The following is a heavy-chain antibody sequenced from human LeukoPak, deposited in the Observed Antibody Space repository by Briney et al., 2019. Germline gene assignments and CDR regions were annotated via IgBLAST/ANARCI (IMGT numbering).Heavy chain of an antibody. CDR1: GFTFSNYA. V-gene: IGHV3-15*01. J-gene: IGHJ3*02. Sequence: GGSLRLSCAASGFTFSNYAMSWVRQAPGKGLEWVGRIKSKTDGGTTDYAAPVKGRFTISRDDSKNTLYLQMNSLKTEDTAVYYCTTGTRLVMGAFDIWGQGTMVTVSS. D-gene: IGHD3-9*01. CDR2: IKSKTDGGTT. CDR3: TTGTRLVMGAFDI.